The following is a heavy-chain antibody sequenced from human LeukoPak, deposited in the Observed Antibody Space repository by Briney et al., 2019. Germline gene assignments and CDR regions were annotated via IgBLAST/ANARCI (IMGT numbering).Heavy chain of an antibody. Sequence: GGSLRLSCAASGFTFSSYSMNWVRQAPGKGLEWVSSISSSSSYIYYADSVKGRFTISRDNAKNSLYLQMNSLRAEDTAVYYCARVVWSGIGDYWGQGTLVTVSS. CDR1: GFTFSSYS. D-gene: IGHD3-3*01. CDR3: ARVVWSGIGDY. CDR2: ISSSSSYI. V-gene: IGHV3-21*01. J-gene: IGHJ4*02.